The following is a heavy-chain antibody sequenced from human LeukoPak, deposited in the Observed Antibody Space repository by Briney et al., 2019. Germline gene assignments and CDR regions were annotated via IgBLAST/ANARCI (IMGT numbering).Heavy chain of an antibody. CDR3: ARGCPTLSDSYYFDY. CDR1: GFTFSSYE. CDR2: ISSSGGTI. J-gene: IGHJ4*02. V-gene: IGHV3-48*03. Sequence: GGSLRLSCAASGFTFSSYEMNWVRQAPGKGLEWVSYISSSGGTIYYADSVKGRFTISRDNAKNSLYLQMNSLRAEDTAVYYCARGCPTLSDSYYFDYWGQGTLVTVSS.